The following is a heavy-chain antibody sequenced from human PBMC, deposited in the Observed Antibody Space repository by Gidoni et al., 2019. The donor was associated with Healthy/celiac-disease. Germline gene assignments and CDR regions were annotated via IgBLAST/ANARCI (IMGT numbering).Heavy chain of an antibody. Sequence: QVQLVESGGGVVQPGRSLRLSCAASGFTFSSYGMHWVRQAPGKGLEWVAVIWYDGSNKYYADSVTGRFTISRDNSKNTLYLQMNSLRAEDTAVYYCARESAINSSGWYEKVGWGQGTLVTVSS. CDR3: ARESAINSSGWYEKVG. CDR1: GFTFSSYG. V-gene: IGHV3-33*01. J-gene: IGHJ4*02. D-gene: IGHD6-19*01. CDR2: IWYDGSNK.